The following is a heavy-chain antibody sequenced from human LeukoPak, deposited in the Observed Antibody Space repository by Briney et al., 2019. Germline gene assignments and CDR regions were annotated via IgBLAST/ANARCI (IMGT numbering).Heavy chain of an antibody. CDR1: GFTFSSYA. CDR3: NSLQEMDYYDSSGYGEDAFDI. J-gene: IGHJ3*02. CDR2: ISSNGGST. V-gene: IGHV3-64*01. D-gene: IGHD3-22*01. Sequence: GGSLRLSCAASGFTFSSYAMHWVRQAPGKGLEYVSAISSNGGSTYYANSVKGRFTISRDDSKNTLYLQMNSLKTEDTAVYYCNSLQEMDYYDSSGYGEDAFDIWGQGTMVTVSS.